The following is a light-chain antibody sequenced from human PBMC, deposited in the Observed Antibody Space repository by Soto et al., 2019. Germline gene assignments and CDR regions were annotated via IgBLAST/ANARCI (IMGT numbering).Light chain of an antibody. CDR2: DAY. Sequence: DIQMTQSPSTLSAYVGDRVTITCRASQSISYWLAWYQRKPGKAHKLLIYDAYSLESGVQSRFSGSGSGTEFTLTIRSLQPDDFATYYCQQYNSYPLTFGGGTKVDIK. CDR3: QQYNSYPLT. CDR1: QSISYW. J-gene: IGKJ4*01. V-gene: IGKV1-5*01.